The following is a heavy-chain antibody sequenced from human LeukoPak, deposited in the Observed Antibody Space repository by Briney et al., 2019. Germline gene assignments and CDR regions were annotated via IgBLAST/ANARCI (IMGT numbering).Heavy chain of an antibody. V-gene: IGHV3-15*05. D-gene: IGHD3-10*01. CDR2: IKSKTDGGTI. CDR1: GFTFSSYA. Sequence: PGGSLRLSCAASGFTFSSYAMHWVRQAPGKGLEWVGRIKSKTDGGTIDYAAPVKGRFTISRDDSKNTLFLQMNSLKIEDTAVYYCTTVTLRPVGLWGQGTLVTVSS. CDR3: TTVTLRPVGL. J-gene: IGHJ4*02.